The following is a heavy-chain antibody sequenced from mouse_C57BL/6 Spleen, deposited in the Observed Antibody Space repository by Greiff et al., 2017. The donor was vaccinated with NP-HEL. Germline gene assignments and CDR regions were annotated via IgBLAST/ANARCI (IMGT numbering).Heavy chain of an antibody. D-gene: IGHD2-5*01. CDR1: GYTFTDYE. CDR3: NAYYSNY. J-gene: IGHJ2*01. CDR2: IDPETGGT. V-gene: IGHV1-15*01. Sequence: VQLVESGAELVRPGASVTLSCTASGYTFTDYEMHWVKQTPVHGLEWIGAIDPETGGTAYNQKFKGKAILTADKSFSTAYTELRSLTSEDSAVYYCNAYYSNYWGQGTTLTVSS.